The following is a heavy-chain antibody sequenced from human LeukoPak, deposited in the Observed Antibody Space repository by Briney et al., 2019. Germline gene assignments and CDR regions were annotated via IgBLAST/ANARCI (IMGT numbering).Heavy chain of an antibody. Sequence: ASVKVSCKASGYTFTGYYMHWVRQAPGQGLEWMGWINANSGGTNYAQKFQGRVTMTRDTYISTAYMELSRLRSDDTAVYYCARAIYEYLVDYWGQGTLVTVSS. J-gene: IGHJ4*02. CDR2: INANSGGT. CDR3: ARAIYEYLVDY. CDR1: GYTFTGYY. D-gene: IGHD3-16*01. V-gene: IGHV1-2*02.